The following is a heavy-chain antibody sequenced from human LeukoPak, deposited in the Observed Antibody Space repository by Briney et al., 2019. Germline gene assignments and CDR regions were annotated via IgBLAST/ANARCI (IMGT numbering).Heavy chain of an antibody. D-gene: IGHD3-16*01. J-gene: IGHJ5*02. CDR1: GGSITGHY. CDR2: IHYTGST. Sequence: SETLSLTCTVSGGSITGHYWSWVRQPPGKGLEWIGYIHYTGSTNYNPSLNSRITMSVDTPNNQFSLRLTSVTATDTAVYYCARLHALGAEEFDPWGQGALVTVSS. V-gene: IGHV4-59*11. CDR3: ARLHALGAEEFDP.